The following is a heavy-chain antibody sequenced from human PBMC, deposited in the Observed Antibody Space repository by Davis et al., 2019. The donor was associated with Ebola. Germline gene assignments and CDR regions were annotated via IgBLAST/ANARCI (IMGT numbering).Heavy chain of an antibody. J-gene: IGHJ4*02. D-gene: IGHD2-15*01. V-gene: IGHV4-59*01. CDR2: IYSSGST. CDR3: ARDLGGRGGY. Sequence: SETLSLTCTVSGCYISGYYCSWIRQRPGKGVEWIGYIYSSGSTNYNPSLKSRVTISVDTSKNQFSLKLSSVTAADTAVYYCARDLGGRGGYWGQGTLVTVSS. CDR1: GCYISGYY.